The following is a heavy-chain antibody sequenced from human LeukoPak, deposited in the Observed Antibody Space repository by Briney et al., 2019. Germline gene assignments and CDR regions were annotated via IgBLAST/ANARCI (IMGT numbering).Heavy chain of an antibody. CDR1: GASISSDDW. V-gene: IGHV4-4*02. CDR3: ARAYSPSV. D-gene: IGHD5-18*01. J-gene: IGHJ4*02. Sequence: SGTLSLTCAVSGASISSDDWWNWVRQPPGKGLEWIGEIYHSGTTNYNPSLKSRVTISVDKSKNHFSLKLTSVTAADTAVHYCARAYSPSVWGQGTLVTVSS. CDR2: IYHSGTT.